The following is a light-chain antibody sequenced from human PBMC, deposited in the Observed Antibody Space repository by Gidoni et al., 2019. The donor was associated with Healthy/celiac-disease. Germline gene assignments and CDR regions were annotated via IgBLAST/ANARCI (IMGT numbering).Light chain of an antibody. CDR1: QSISSY. CDR3: RQSYSTPRT. V-gene: IGKV1-39*01. CDR2: AAS. J-gene: IGKJ1*01. Sequence: DIEITQSPSSLSASVGDRVTITCRASQSISSYLNLYQQTPGKAPKLLIYAASSLQRGVPSRFSGSGSGTDFTLTISSLQPEDFATCYCRQSYSTPRTFGQGTKVEIK.